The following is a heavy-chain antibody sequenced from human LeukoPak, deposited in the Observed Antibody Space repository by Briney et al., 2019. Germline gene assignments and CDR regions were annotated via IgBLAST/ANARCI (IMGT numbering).Heavy chain of an antibody. CDR3: AKEEPEQVWFGESQPDY. J-gene: IGHJ4*02. CDR1: GFTFSSYA. D-gene: IGHD3-10*01. Sequence: GGSLRLSCAASGFTFSSYAMSWVRQAPGKGLEWVSAISGSGGSTYYADSVKGRFTISRDNSKNTLYLQMNSLRAEETAVYYCAKEEPEQVWFGESQPDYWGQGTLVTVSS. CDR2: ISGSGGST. V-gene: IGHV3-23*01.